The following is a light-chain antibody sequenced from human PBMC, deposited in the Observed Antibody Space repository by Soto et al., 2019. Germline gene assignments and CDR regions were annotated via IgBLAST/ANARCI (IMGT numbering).Light chain of an antibody. J-gene: IGKJ1*01. CDR3: QQYNSYSPWT. V-gene: IGKV1-5*03. CDR1: QTISSW. CDR2: WAS. Sequence: DIQMTQSPSTLSASVGDRVTITCRASQTISSWLAWYQQKPGKAPKLLIYWASRLESGVPSRFSGSGSGTEFTLTITSLQPDDFATYYCQQYNSYSPWTFGQGTKVDIK.